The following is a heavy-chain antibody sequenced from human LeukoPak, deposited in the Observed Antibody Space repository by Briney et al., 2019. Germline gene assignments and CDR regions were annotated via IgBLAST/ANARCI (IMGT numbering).Heavy chain of an antibody. D-gene: IGHD3-22*01. Sequence: ASVKVSCKASGYTFTDYYMSWVRQAPGQGLEWMGWIDPHSGGTKYAQKFQGRVTMTRDTSISTAYVELSRLRSDDRAAHYCAREYYDTSGRKYPFDIWGQGTMVTVSS. CDR1: GYTFTDYY. CDR3: AREYYDTSGRKYPFDI. J-gene: IGHJ3*02. V-gene: IGHV1-2*02. CDR2: IDPHSGGT.